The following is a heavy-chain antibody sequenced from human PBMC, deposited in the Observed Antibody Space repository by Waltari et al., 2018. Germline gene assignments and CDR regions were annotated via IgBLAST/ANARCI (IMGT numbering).Heavy chain of an antibody. Sequence: QVQLVQSGAEVKKPGSSVKVSCKASGGTFSSYTISWVRQAPGQGLEWMGRISPILGRANDAQKFQGRVTITADKSTSTAYMELSSLRCEDTAVDYCARRIQLWSDSDAFDIWGQGTMVTVSS. V-gene: IGHV1-69*02. CDR1: GGTFSSYT. D-gene: IGHD5-18*01. J-gene: IGHJ3*02. CDR2: ISPILGRA. CDR3: ARRIQLWSDSDAFDI.